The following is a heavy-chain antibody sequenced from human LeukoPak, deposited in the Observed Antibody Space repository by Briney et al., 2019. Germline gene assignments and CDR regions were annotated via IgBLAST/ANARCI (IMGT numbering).Heavy chain of an antibody. Sequence: GESLKISCKGSGYSFTTYWIGWVRQMPGKGLEWMGVIYPGDSDTRYSPSFQGQVTISADKSTSTAYLQWSSLKASDTAMYYCARPPTTMTKLAFDMWGQGTMVTVSS. V-gene: IGHV5-51*01. J-gene: IGHJ3*02. CDR3: ARPPTTMTKLAFDM. D-gene: IGHD4-17*01. CDR2: IYPGDSDT. CDR1: GYSFTTYW.